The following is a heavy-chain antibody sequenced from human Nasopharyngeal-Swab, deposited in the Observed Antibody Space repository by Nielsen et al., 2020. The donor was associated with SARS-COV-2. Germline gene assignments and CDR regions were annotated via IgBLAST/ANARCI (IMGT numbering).Heavy chain of an antibody. CDR1: GFTFSDYY. Sequence: GESLKISCAASGFTFSDYYMSWIRQDPGKGLEWVSYISSSSSYTNYADSVKGRFTISRDNAKNSLYLQMNSLRVEDTAVYYCVKHQGSSSDQWGQGTLVTVSS. V-gene: IGHV3-11*06. CDR3: VKHQGSSSDQ. J-gene: IGHJ4*02. CDR2: ISSSSSYT.